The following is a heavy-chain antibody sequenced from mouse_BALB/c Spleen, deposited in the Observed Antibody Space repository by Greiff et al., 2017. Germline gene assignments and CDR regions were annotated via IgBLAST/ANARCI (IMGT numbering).Heavy chain of an antibody. J-gene: IGHJ2*01. CDR1: GFTFSSYT. Sequence: EVKLVESGGGLVQPGGSLKLSCAASGFTFSSYTMSWVRQTPEKRLEWVAYISNGGGSTYYPDTVKGRFTISRDNAKNTLYLQMSSLKSEDTAMYYCARHYYGSSYYFDYWGQGTTRTVSS. CDR3: ARHYYGSSYYFDY. CDR2: ISNGGGST. V-gene: IGHV5-12-2*01. D-gene: IGHD1-1*01.